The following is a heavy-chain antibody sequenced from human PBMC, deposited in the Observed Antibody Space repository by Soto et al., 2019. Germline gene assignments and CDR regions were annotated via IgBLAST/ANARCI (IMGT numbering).Heavy chain of an antibody. CDR1: GGSFSGYY. Sequence: QVQLQQWGAGLLKPSETLSLTCAVYGGSFSGYYWSWIRQPPGKGLEWIGEIKHSGSTNYNPSLKSRVTISVDTSKNQFSLKLSSVTAADTAVYYCARWGVVVVAATFDPWGQGTLVTVSS. CDR3: ARWGVVVVAATFDP. D-gene: IGHD2-15*01. V-gene: IGHV4-34*01. J-gene: IGHJ5*02. CDR2: IKHSGST.